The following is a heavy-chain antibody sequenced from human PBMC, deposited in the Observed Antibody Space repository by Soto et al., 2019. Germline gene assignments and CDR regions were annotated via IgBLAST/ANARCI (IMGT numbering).Heavy chain of an antibody. V-gene: IGHV1-3*01. CDR2: INVGNGNT. CDR1: GYTFSSHA. D-gene: IGHD3-3*01. CDR3: ERDGARITVFGVVYYFDY. J-gene: IGHJ4*02. Sequence: QVQLVQSGAEVKKPGASVKVSCKASGYTFSSHAMHWVRQAPGQRLEWMGWINVGNGNTKYSQNFQGRVAITRDTSASTGYMELSSLRAEDTAVYYCERDGARITVFGVVYYFDYWGQGTLVTVSS.